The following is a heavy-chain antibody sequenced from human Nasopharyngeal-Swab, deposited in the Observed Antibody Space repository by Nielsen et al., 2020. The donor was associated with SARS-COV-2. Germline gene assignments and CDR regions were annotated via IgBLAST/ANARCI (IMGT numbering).Heavy chain of an antibody. J-gene: IGHJ6*02. CDR1: GFPFNNYG. CDR3: AKGYSSAPQLYYYYGMDV. CDR2: ISGSGGST. Sequence: GESLKISCAASGFPFNNYGMSWVRQAPGKGLEWVSSISGSGGSTYYADSAKGRFTMSRDNSKSTLYLQMNTLRAEGTAVYYCAKGYSSAPQLYYYYGMDVWGQGTTVTVSS. D-gene: IGHD6-19*01. V-gene: IGHV3-23*01.